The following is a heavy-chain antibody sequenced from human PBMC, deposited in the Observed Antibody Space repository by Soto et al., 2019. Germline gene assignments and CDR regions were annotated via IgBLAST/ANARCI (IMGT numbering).Heavy chain of an antibody. CDR3: ARGCSVGRCYPALGA. D-gene: IGHD2-15*01. V-gene: IGHV3-53*01. J-gene: IGHJ5*02. Sequence: GGSLRLSCAASGFTVSSSYMSWVRQAPGKGLEWVSFIYSGGSTYYADSVKGRFTISRENAKNTLYLQMNSLRAEDTAVYYCARGCSVGRCYPALGAWGQGT. CDR2: IYSGGST. CDR1: GFTVSSSY.